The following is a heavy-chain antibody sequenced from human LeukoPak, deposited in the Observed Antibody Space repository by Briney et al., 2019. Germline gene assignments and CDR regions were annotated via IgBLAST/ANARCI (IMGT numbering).Heavy chain of an antibody. D-gene: IGHD6-6*01. CDR3: ARDRIRQQLVHTP. CDR1: GGSISSFY. J-gene: IGHJ5*02. CDR2: IYTSGGT. Sequence: SETLSLTCTVSGGSISSFYRSWVRQPAGNGLELNGRIYTSGGTTYNPSLKSRVTISVSKPKNQSSRKLSSWTAADTAVYYCARDRIRQQLVHTPWGQGTLVTVSS. V-gene: IGHV4-4*07.